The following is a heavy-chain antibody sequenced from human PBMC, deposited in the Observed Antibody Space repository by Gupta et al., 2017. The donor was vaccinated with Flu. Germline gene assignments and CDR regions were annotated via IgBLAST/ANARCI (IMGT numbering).Heavy chain of an antibody. Sequence: QVQLQQWGAGLLKPSETLSLPCAVYGGSFSGYYWSWIRQPPGKGLEWIGEINHSGSTNYNPSLKSRVTISVDTSKNQFSLKLSSVTAADTAVYYCARVSYYYGSGSPSSEYYGMDVWGQGTTVTVSS. V-gene: IGHV4-34*01. CDR1: GGSFSGYY. CDR3: ARVSYYYGSGSPSSEYYGMDV. CDR2: INHSGST. D-gene: IGHD3-10*01. J-gene: IGHJ6*02.